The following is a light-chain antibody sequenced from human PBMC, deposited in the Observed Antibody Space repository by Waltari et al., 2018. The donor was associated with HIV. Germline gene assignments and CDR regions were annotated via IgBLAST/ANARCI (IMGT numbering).Light chain of an antibody. CDR1: SSNLANNY. Sequence: QSVLTQPPSVSAAPGQKVTIPCPGSSSNLANNYVSWYQQHPGTAPKPLIYDNNKRPSGVPDRFSGSKSGTSATLGITGLQTGDEADYYCGTWDSSLSAEVFGTGTKVTVL. V-gene: IGLV1-51*01. CDR3: GTWDSSLSAEV. CDR2: DNN. J-gene: IGLJ1*01.